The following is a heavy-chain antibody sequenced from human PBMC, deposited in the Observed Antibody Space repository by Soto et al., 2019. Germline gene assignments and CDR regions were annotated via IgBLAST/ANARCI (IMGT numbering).Heavy chain of an antibody. J-gene: IGHJ2*01. CDR2: ISSGSSYI. CDR3: ASAAADYWYFDL. CDR1: GVAFSIYS. Sequence: GGSLRLSCAASGVAFSIYSMNWVRQAPGKGLEWVSSISSGSSYIYYADSVKGRFTISRDNAKNSLYLQMDSLRAEDTAVYYCASAAADYWYFDLWGRGTLVTVSS. D-gene: IGHD6-13*01. V-gene: IGHV3-21*01.